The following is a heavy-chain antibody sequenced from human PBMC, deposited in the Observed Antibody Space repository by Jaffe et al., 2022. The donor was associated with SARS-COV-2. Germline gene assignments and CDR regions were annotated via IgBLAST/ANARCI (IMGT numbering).Heavy chain of an antibody. CDR1: GDYVRSSNW. CDR2: IYHSGIT. J-gene: IGHJ6*02. Sequence: QVQLRESGPGLVKPSETLSLTCAVSGDYVRSSNWWSWVRQSPGKGLEWIGEIYHSGITHYNPSLKSRVTISVDMSTNQFSLKLSSVTAADTAVYYCAKTTRPRATYYYALDVWGQGTTVTVSS. V-gene: IGHV4-4*02. CDR3: AKTTRPRATYYYALDV. D-gene: IGHD6-6*01.